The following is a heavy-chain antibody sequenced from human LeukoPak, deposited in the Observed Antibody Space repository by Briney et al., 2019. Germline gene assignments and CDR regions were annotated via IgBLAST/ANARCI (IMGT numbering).Heavy chain of an antibody. V-gene: IGHV3-7*03. CDR2: VKQDGSQK. CDR1: GFTFSSYW. Sequence: GGSLRLSCTASGFTFSSYWMSWVRQAPGKGLEWVANVKQDGSQKYYVDSVRGRFTISRDNAKNSLYLQMNSLRAEDTAVYYCARDAHYAFDMWGQGTMVTASS. J-gene: IGHJ3*02. CDR3: ARDAHYAFDM.